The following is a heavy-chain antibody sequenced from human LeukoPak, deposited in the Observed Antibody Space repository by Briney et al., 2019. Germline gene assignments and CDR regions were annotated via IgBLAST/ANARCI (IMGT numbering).Heavy chain of an antibody. CDR1: GFTFSSYS. D-gene: IGHD5-24*01. Sequence: GRFLRLSCAASGFTFSSYSMNWVRQAPGKGLEWVSSIRSSSSYIYYADSVKGRFTISRDNAKNSLYLQMNSLRAEDTAVYYCARDSYTRDVALVDYWGQGTLVTVSS. J-gene: IGHJ4*02. V-gene: IGHV3-21*01. CDR2: IRSSSSYI. CDR3: ARDSYTRDVALVDY.